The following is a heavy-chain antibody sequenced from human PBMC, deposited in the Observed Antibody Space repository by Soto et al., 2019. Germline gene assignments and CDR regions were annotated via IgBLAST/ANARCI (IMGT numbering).Heavy chain of an antibody. CDR3: ARDASREGYN. CDR2: ISHDGNQT. D-gene: IGHD3-16*02. V-gene: IGHV3-30-3*01. J-gene: IGHJ4*02. CDR1: GFVFSRYS. Sequence: QVQLVESGGAVVQPGRCLKLSCATSGFVFSRYSMHWVRQSPGKGLEWVAVISHDGNQTFYAESVRGRFTISKDRYKNTLFLQINTLRTEDTATYHCARDASREGYNWGQGTRVTVSS.